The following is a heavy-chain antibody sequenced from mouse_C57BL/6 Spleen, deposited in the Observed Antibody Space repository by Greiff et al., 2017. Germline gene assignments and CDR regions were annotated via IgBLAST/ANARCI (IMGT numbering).Heavy chain of an antibody. CDR1: GYTFTSYD. CDR2: IYPRDGST. CDR3: AREDSNYGGDYYAMDD. J-gene: IGHJ4*01. D-gene: IGHD2-5*01. Sequence: QVQLQQSGPELVKPGASVKLSCKASGYTFTSYDINWVKQRPGQGLEWIGWIYPRDGSTKYNEKFKGKATLPVDTSSSTAYMERHSLTSEDSAVYFCAREDSNYGGDYYAMDDWGQGTSVTVSS. V-gene: IGHV1-85*01.